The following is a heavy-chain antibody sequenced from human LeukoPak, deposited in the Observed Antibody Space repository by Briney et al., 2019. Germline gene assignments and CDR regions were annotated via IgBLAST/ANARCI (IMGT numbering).Heavy chain of an antibody. CDR1: GYTLTELS. Sequence: ASVKVSCKVSGYTLTELSMHWVRQAPGQGLEWMGRIIPILGIANYAQKFQGRVTITADKSTSTAYMELSSLRSEDTAVYYCASPMGYCSSTSCFVSPGAFDIWGQGTMVTVSS. CDR3: ASPMGYCSSTSCFVSPGAFDI. V-gene: IGHV1-69*02. CDR2: IIPILGIA. D-gene: IGHD2-2*01. J-gene: IGHJ3*02.